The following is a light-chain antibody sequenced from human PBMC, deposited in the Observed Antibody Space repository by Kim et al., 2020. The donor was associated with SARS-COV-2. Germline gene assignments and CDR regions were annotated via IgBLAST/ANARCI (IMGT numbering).Light chain of an antibody. Sequence: SYELTQPPSVSVAPGKTARITCGGNNIGSNSVHWYQQKPGQAPVLLIYYDSDRPSGIPERFSGSNSGNTATLTISRVEAGDEADYYCQVWDSSSDHRVFGGGTKLTVL. J-gene: IGLJ3*02. CDR3: QVWDSSSDHRV. CDR2: YDS. CDR1: NIGSNS. V-gene: IGLV3-21*04.